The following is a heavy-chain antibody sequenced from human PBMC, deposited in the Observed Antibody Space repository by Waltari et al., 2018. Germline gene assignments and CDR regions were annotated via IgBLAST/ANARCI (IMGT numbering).Heavy chain of an antibody. V-gene: IGHV4-39*01. Sequence: QLQLQESGPGLVKPSETLSLTCTVSGGSISSSSYYWGWIRQPPGKGLEWIGSIYYSGSTYYNPSLKSRVTISVDTSKNQFSLKLSSVTAADTAVYYCARHGRITMIDPPGFDPWGQGTLVTVSS. CDR1: GGSISSSSYY. D-gene: IGHD3-22*01. J-gene: IGHJ5*02. CDR2: IYYSGST. CDR3: ARHGRITMIDPPGFDP.